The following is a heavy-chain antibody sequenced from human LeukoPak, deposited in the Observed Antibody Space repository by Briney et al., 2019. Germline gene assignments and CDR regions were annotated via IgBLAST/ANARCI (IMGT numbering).Heavy chain of an antibody. D-gene: IGHD7-27*01. Sequence: ASVKVSFKASGYTFTRYYIHWVRQAPGQGLEWMGWINPTSGDTNYVQKFQGRVTMTRNTSISTAYMELSNMRSDDTAVYYCARGDGDGPARRAFDIWGQGTMVTVSS. J-gene: IGHJ3*02. CDR3: ARGDGDGPARRAFDI. CDR1: GYTFTRYY. CDR2: INPTSGDT. V-gene: IGHV1-2*02.